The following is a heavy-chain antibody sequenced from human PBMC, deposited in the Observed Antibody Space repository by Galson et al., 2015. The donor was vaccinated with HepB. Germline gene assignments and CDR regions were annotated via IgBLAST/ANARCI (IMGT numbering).Heavy chain of an antibody. CDR3: ARRRHPYSSSWYPFDY. J-gene: IGHJ4*02. D-gene: IGHD6-13*01. Sequence: ETLSLTCAVYGGSFSGYYWSWIRQPPGKGLEWIGEINHSGSTNYNPSLKSRVTISVDTSKNQFSLKLSSVTAADTAVYYCARRRHPYSSSWYPFDYWGQGTLVTVSS. CDR2: INHSGST. CDR1: GGSFSGYY. V-gene: IGHV4-34*01.